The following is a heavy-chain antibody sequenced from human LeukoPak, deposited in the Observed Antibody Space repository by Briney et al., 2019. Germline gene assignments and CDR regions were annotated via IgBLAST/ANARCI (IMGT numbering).Heavy chain of an antibody. J-gene: IGHJ4*02. CDR2: IHASGPT. V-gene: IGHV4-4*09. D-gene: IGHD6-6*01. CDR1: GGSISTYY. Sequence: SETLSPTCTVSGGSISTYYWSWIRRPPGKGLEWIAYIHASGPTNYNPSLKSRITISVDTSKNQFSLKLSSVTAADTAVYYCARHDAGIAARPFDNWGQGTLVTVSS. CDR3: ARHDAGIAARPFDN.